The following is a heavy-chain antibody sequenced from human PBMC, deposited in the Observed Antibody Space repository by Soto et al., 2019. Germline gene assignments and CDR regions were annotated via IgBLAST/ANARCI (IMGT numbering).Heavy chain of an antibody. Sequence: QVQLVQSGAEVKKPGASVTVSCRASGDTFTGYYMHWVRQAPGQGLEWMGWINPNSGVTKYAQKFQGWVTMNRDTSIRTVYMQLSRLRSDDTAVYYCARESGGATATLDYSYFYMDVWGTGTTVTVSS. CDR2: INPNSGVT. CDR3: ARESGGATATLDYSYFYMDV. CDR1: GDTFTGYY. J-gene: IGHJ6*03. V-gene: IGHV1-2*04. D-gene: IGHD5-12*01.